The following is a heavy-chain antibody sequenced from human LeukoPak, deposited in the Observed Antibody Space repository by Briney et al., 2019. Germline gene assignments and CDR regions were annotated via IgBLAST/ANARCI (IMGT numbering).Heavy chain of an antibody. CDR1: GGSFSGYY. Sequence: SETLSLTCAVYGGSFSGYYWSWIRQPPGKGLEWIGEINHSGSTNYNPSLKSRVTISVDTSKNHFSLNLTSVTAADTGVYYCARVRYSTSWEKKYYFDYWGQGTLLTVSS. J-gene: IGHJ4*02. V-gene: IGHV4-34*01. D-gene: IGHD6-13*01. CDR3: ARVRYSTSWEKKYYFDY. CDR2: INHSGST.